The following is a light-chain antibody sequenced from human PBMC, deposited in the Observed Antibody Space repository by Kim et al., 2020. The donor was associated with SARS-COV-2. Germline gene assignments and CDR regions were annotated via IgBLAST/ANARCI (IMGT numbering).Light chain of an antibody. Sequence: RTARLTCTGNGDNVGGQGAAWLQQHRGHPPKLLSYRNNNRPSGISEKFSASRSGNTASLPITGLQPEDEADYYCSAWDNRLSVWVFGGGTQLTVL. CDR1: GDNVGGQG. CDR2: RNN. CDR3: SAWDNRLSVWV. V-gene: IGLV10-54*04. J-gene: IGLJ3*02.